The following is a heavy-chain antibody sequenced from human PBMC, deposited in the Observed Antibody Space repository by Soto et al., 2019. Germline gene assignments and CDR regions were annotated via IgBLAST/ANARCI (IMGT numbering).Heavy chain of an antibody. Sequence: PGGSLRLSCAASGFTFSSYWMHWVRQAPGKGLVWVSRINSDGSSTTYADSVKGRFTISRDNAKNTLYLQMNSLRAEDTAVYHCARDIRDSGPYYFDYWGQGTLVTVSS. D-gene: IGHD1-26*01. CDR2: INSDGSST. CDR3: ARDIRDSGPYYFDY. J-gene: IGHJ4*02. CDR1: GFTFSSYW. V-gene: IGHV3-74*03.